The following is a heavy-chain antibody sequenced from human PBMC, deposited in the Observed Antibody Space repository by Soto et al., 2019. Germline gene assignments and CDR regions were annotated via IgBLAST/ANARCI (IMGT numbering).Heavy chain of an antibody. J-gene: IGHJ3*02. V-gene: IGHV1-18*01. CDR1: GYTFTSCG. D-gene: IGHD3-3*01. CDR2: ISAYNGNT. Sequence: ASVKVSSSASGYTFTSCGISWVRQAPGQELEWMGWISAYNGNTNYAQKLQGRVTMTTDTSTSTAYMELRSLRSDDTAVYYCAREVGRDDFWSGYYIGAFEMWGQGTMVTVSS. CDR3: AREVGRDDFWSGYYIGAFEM.